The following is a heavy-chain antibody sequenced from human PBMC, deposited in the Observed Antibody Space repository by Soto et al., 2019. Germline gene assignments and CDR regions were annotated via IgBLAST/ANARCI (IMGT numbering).Heavy chain of an antibody. D-gene: IGHD3-10*01. Sequence: GGSLRLSCAASGFTFSSYAMSWVRQAPGKELEWVSAISGSGGSTYYADSVKGRFTISRDNSKNTLYLQMNSLRAEDTAVYYCAKQRGGGRNFDYWGQGTLVTVSS. V-gene: IGHV3-23*01. CDR1: GFTFSSYA. CDR3: AKQRGGGRNFDY. J-gene: IGHJ4*02. CDR2: ISGSGGST.